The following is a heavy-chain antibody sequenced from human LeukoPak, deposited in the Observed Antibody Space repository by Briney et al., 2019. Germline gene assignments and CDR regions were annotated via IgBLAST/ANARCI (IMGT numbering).Heavy chain of an antibody. CDR3: ARGSKKWIQLSDYYYYYMDV. J-gene: IGHJ6*03. D-gene: IGHD5-18*01. Sequence: SEALSLTCTVSGGSFSGYYWSWIRQPPGKGLEWIGGIYYSGTYYNPSLKSRVTISVDTSKNQFSLKLSSVTAADTAVYYCARGSKKWIQLSDYYYYYMDVWGKGTTVTISS. CDR1: GGSFSGYY. V-gene: IGHV4-34*01. CDR2: IYYSGT.